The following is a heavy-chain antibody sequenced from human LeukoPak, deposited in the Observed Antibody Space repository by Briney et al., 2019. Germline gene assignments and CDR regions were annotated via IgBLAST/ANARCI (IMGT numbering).Heavy chain of an antibody. CDR1: GYTFTDIG. CDR3: ASGATTDY. J-gene: IGHJ4*02. D-gene: IGHD1-26*01. V-gene: IGHV1-18*01. CDR2: ISSYSGST. Sequence: GASVKVSCKTSGYTFTDIGITWVRQAPGQGLEWGGWISSYSGSTEYALKLQDRVTMTTETSTNTAYMELRSLRSDDTDVYYCASGATTDYWGQGALVTVSS.